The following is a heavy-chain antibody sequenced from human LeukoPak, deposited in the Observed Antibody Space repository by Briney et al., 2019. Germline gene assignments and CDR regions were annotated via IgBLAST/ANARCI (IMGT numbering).Heavy chain of an antibody. CDR1: GGTFSSYA. J-gene: IGHJ4*02. D-gene: IGHD2-15*01. CDR3: ARVGRSGGYAY. Sequence: SAKVSCKASGGTFSSYAISWVRQAPGQGLEWMGRIIPILGIANYAQKFQGRVTITADKSTSTAYMELSSLRSEDTAVYYCARVGRSGGYAYWGQGTLVTVSS. CDR2: IIPILGIA. V-gene: IGHV1-69*04.